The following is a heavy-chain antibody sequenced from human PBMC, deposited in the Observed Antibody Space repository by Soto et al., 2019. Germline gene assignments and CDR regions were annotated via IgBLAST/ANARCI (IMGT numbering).Heavy chain of an antibody. V-gene: IGHV4-59*04. CDR3: ARQHYYDSSGYYTWS. CDR2: VHYSGST. D-gene: IGHD3-22*01. Sequence: SETLSLTCTVSGDSISDYYWSWIRQPPGKGLEWIATVHYSGSTYYTPSLKSRVTISADTSKNQFSLRLNSVTAADTAVYYCARQHYYDSSGYYTWSWGHGTLVTVSS. CDR1: GDSISDYY. J-gene: IGHJ4*01.